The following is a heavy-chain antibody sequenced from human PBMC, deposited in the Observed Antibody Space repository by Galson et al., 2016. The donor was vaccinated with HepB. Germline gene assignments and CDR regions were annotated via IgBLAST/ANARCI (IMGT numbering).Heavy chain of an antibody. D-gene: IGHD1-14*01. CDR3: ARGTGLDAFHI. CDR1: GASVSTGNYY. CDR2: IYFSGST. J-gene: IGHJ3*02. V-gene: IGHV4-61*01. Sequence: ETLSLTCPVSGASVSTGNYYWSWIRQPPGKRLAWIGHIYFSGSTKYNPSLMSRVTISLDTSKNEFSLKLRSVTAADTAMYYCARGTGLDAFHIWGQGTMVTVSS.